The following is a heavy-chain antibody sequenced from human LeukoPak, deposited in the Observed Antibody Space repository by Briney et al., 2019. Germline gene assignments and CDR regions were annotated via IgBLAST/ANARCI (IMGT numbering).Heavy chain of an antibody. V-gene: IGHV4-61*02. CDR2: VYLGGST. D-gene: IGHD5-12*01. CDR3: ARDLRSGSPEY. J-gene: IGHJ4*02. CDR1: GDSISSGSYF. Sequence: SETLSLTCTVSGDSISSGSYFWSWIQQSAGKGLEWIGRVYLGGSTNYNPSLRSRVTISLDTSKNHFSLQLRAVTAADTAVYYCARDLRSGSPEYWGQGALVTVSS.